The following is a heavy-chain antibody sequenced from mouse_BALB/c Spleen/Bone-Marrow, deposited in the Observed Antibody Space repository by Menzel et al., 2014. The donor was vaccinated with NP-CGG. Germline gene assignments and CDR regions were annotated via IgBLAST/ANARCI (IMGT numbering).Heavy chain of an antibody. CDR3: VRSRLRDWYFDV. D-gene: IGHD1-2*01. J-gene: IGHJ1*01. CDR2: IFPGDSTT. V-gene: IGHV1S56*01. Sequence: VQLQQSGVELVKPGASVKLSCKASGNTFTSYDINWVRQRPEQGLEWIGWIFPGDSTTKYNEKFKGKAALSTDKSSSTVHMQLSRLTSEDSAVYFCVRSRLRDWYFDVRGAGTTVTISS. CDR1: GNTFTSYD.